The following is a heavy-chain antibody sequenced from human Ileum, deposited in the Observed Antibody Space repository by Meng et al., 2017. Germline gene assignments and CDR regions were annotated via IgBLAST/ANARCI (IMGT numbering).Heavy chain of an antibody. J-gene: IGHJ5*02. CDR2: IRSKPYGGTT. CDR1: GFFFGDYT. Sequence: GGSLRLSCTASGFFFGDYTMSWFRQAPGKGLEWVGFIRSKPYGGTTEYAASLQGRFIISRDDSKSIAYLQMNSLKTEDTAVYYCARGGYSSPWSVVPPHPWGQGTLVTVSS. V-gene: IGHV3-49*03. D-gene: IGHD6-19*01. CDR3: ARGGYSSPWSVVPPHP.